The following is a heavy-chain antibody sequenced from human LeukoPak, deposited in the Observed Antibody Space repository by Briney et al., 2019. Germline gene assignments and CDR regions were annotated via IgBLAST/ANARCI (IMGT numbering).Heavy chain of an antibody. CDR1: GFTFGAYA. CDR2: IRIKAYGGKP. CDR3: TRDQTPYY. Sequence: GRSLRPSYPASGFTFGAYAMTWVRQAPGKGREWVVFIRIKAYGGKPAYAASLTGRLTIPRADSIFIGTAQENSMKTDNTAVYYCTRDQTPYYWGQGTLVTVSS. J-gene: IGHJ4*02. V-gene: IGHV3-49*04.